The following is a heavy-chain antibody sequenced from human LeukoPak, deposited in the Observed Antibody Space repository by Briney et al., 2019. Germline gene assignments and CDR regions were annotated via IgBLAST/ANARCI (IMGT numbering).Heavy chain of an antibody. D-gene: IGHD3-10*01. CDR3: ARDLTMVRGVIIGLFAFDI. CDR1: GYTFTSYY. V-gene: IGHV1-46*01. J-gene: IGHJ3*02. Sequence: ASVTVSFKASGYTFTSYYMHWVRQAPGQGLEWMGIINPSGGSTSYAQKFQGRVTMTRDTSTSTVYMELSSLRSEDTAVYYCARDLTMVRGVIIGLFAFDIWGQGTMVTVSS. CDR2: INPSGGST.